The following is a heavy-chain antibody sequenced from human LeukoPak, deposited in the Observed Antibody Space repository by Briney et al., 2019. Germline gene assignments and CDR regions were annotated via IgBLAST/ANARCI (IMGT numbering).Heavy chain of an antibody. Sequence: PSETLSLTCTVSGDSINSLDLWSWVRQPPGKGLEWIGEMYLSGTTHSNPSLKSRVTISVDTSKNQFSLKLSSVTAADTAVYYCARQPHPTDYYDSSSYYYYGMDVWGQGTTVTVSS. CDR1: GDSINSLDL. D-gene: IGHD3-22*01. J-gene: IGHJ6*02. CDR3: ARQPHPTDYYDSSSYYYYGMDV. CDR2: MYLSGTT. V-gene: IGHV4-4*02.